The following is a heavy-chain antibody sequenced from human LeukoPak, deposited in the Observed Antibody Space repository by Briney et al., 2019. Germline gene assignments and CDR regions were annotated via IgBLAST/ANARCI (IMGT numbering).Heavy chain of an antibody. D-gene: IGHD2-8*01. CDR1: GYTFTSYY. Sequence: ASVKVSCKAAGYTFTSYYMHWVRQAPGQGLEWMGIINPSGGSTSYAQKFQGRVTMTRDTSTSTVYMELSSLRSEHTAVYYCARDLKGPINGVSAFFDYWGQGTLVTVSS. CDR2: INPSGGST. CDR3: ARDLKGPINGVSAFFDY. J-gene: IGHJ4*02. V-gene: IGHV1-46*03.